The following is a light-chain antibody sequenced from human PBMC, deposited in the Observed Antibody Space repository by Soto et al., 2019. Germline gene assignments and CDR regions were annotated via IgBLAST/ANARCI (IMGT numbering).Light chain of an antibody. J-gene: IGLJ2*01. CDR3: QSYDSSLRVL. Sequence: QSALTQPPSVSGAPGQRVTISCTGSSSNIGAGYDVHWYQQLPGTAPKLLIYGNSNRPSGVPDRFSGSKSGTSASLAITGLQAEDEADYYLQSYDSSLRVLFGGGTKLTVL. V-gene: IGLV1-40*01. CDR1: SSNIGAGYD. CDR2: GNS.